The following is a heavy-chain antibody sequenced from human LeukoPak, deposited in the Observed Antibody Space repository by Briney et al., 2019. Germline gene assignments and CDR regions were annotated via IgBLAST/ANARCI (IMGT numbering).Heavy chain of an antibody. CDR1: GGTFSSYA. Sequence: SVEVSCKASGGTFSSYAISWVRQAPGQGLEWMGGIIPIFGTANYAQKFQGRVTITTDESTSTAYMELSSLRSEDTAVYYCASGGIAARPDYYYHYMDVWGKGTTVTVSS. V-gene: IGHV1-69*05. D-gene: IGHD6-6*01. CDR2: IIPIFGTA. J-gene: IGHJ6*03. CDR3: ASGGIAARPDYYYHYMDV.